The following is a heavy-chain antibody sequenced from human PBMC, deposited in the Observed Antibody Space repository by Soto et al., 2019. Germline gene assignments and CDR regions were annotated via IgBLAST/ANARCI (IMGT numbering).Heavy chain of an antibody. V-gene: IGHV4-30-4*08. D-gene: IGHD2-2*01. Sequence: SETLSLTCNVSGGAINSGANYWSWIRQPPGKGLEWIGYISYSGSTYYNPSLKSRVTISADTSRNQFSLNLRSVTASDTAVYYCVRSSTASYWYFGLWGRGTVGTVSS. CDR2: ISYSGST. CDR3: VRSSTASYWYFGL. CDR1: GGAINSGANY. J-gene: IGHJ2*01.